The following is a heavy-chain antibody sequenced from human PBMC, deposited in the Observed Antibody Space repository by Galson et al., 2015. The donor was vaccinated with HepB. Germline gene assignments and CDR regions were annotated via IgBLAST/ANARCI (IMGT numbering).Heavy chain of an antibody. CDR3: ARGEDIVVVVAASYYYYGMDV. Sequence: SLRLSCAASGFTFSSYAMHWVRQAPGKGLEWVAVISYDGSNKYYADSVKGRFTISRDNSKNTLYLQMNSLRAEDTAVYYCARGEDIVVVVAASYYYYGMDVWGQGTTVTVSS. D-gene: IGHD2-15*01. J-gene: IGHJ6*02. CDR2: ISYDGSNK. V-gene: IGHV3-30-3*01. CDR1: GFTFSSYA.